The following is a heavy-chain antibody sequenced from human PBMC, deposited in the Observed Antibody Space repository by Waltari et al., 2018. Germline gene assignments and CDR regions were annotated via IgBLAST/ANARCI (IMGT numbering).Heavy chain of an antibody. J-gene: IGHJ3*02. D-gene: IGHD2-15*01. CDR3: ARAGEILVAAPAFDI. V-gene: IGHV4-59*01. CDR2: IYYSGST. Sequence: QVQLQESGPGLVKPSETLSLTCTVSGGSISSYYWSWIRQPPGKGLEWIGYIYYSGSTNYNPALKSRVTISVDTSKNQFSLKLSSVTAADTAVYYCARAGEILVAAPAFDIWGQGTMVTVSS. CDR1: GGSISSYY.